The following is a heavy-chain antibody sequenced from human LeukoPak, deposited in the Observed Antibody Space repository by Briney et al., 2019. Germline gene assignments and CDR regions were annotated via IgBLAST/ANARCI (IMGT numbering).Heavy chain of an antibody. CDR3: ARAPGWYSHYGMDV. CDR1: GFTFSSYW. Sequence: GGSLRLSCAASGFTFSSYWMHWVRQAPGKGLVWVSRINTDGSSTYYADSVKGRFTISRDNSKNTLYLQMNSLRAEDTAVYYCARAPGWYSHYGMDVWGQGTTVTVSS. CDR2: INTDGSST. J-gene: IGHJ6*02. V-gene: IGHV3-74*01. D-gene: IGHD6-19*01.